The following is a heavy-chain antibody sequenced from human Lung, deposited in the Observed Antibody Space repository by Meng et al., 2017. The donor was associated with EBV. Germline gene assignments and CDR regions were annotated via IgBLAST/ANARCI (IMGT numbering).Heavy chain of an antibody. CDR3: ANAGRFGESLGDY. CDR2: IYYTGSS. Sequence: VTVKVCVPGMVKLSKTLSITGTVSGGSVISGGYYWSWILQHPGKGLEWIGYIYYTGSSFYNPSLKSRVTISVDTSKNQFSLNLSSVTAADTAVYYCANAGRFGESLGDYWGQGILVTVSS. CDR1: GGSVISGGYY. J-gene: IGHJ4*02. V-gene: IGHV4-31*03. D-gene: IGHD3-10*01.